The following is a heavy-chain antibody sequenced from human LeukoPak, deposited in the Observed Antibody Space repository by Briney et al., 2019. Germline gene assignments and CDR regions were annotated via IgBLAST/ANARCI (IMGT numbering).Heavy chain of an antibody. CDR2: INPSGGGT. D-gene: IGHD3-10*01. CDR1: GYTFSTYY. CDR3: ARDGNYYESGSYSWFDY. V-gene: IGHV1-46*01. J-gene: IGHJ5*01. Sequence: ASVKVSCKASGYTFSTYYMHWVRQAPGQGLEWMGIINPSGGGTSYAQKFQGRVTMTRGMSTSTVYMELSSLRSEDTAVYYCARDGNYYESGSYSWFDYWGQGTLVTVSS.